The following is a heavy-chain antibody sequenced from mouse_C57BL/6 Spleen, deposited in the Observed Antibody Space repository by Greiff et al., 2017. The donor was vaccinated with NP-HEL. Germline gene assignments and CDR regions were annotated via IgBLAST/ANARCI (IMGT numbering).Heavy chain of an antibody. V-gene: IGHV1-7*01. CDR1: GYTFTSYW. J-gene: IGHJ4*01. CDR2: INPSSGYT. Sequence: VQLQQSGAELAKPGASVKLSCKASGYTFTSYWMHWVKQRPGQGLEWIGYINPSSGYTKYNQKFKDKATLTADKSSSTAYMQLSSLTSEDSAVYYCARDHQTPYDAMDYWGQGTSVTVSA. CDR3: ARDHQTPYDAMDY.